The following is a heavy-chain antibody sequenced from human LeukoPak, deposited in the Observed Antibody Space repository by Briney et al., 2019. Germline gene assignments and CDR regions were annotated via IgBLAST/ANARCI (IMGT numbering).Heavy chain of an antibody. D-gene: IGHD4-17*01. CDR1: GGTFSSYA. CDR2: INPNSGGT. J-gene: IGHJ4*02. V-gene: IGHV1-2*02. Sequence: ASVKVSCKASGGTFSSYAISWVRQAPGQGLEWMGWINPNSGGTNYAQKFQGRVTMTRDTSISTAYMELSRLRSDDTAVYYCARDTYGDYDNWGQGTLVTVSS. CDR3: ARDTYGDYDN.